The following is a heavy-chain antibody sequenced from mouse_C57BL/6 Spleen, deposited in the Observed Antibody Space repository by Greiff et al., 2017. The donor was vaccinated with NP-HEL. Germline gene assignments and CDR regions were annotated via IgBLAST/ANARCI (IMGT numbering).Heavy chain of an antibody. CDR1: GFTFSDYG. Sequence: EVMLVESGGGLVKPGGSLKLSCAASGFTFSDYGMHWVRQAPEKGLEWVAYISSGSSTIYYADTVKGRFTISRDNAKNTLFLQMTSLRSADTAMYYCARGVTTGYYAMDYWGQGTSVTVSS. CDR2: ISSGSSTI. J-gene: IGHJ4*01. CDR3: ARGVTTGYYAMDY. D-gene: IGHD2-2*01. V-gene: IGHV5-17*01.